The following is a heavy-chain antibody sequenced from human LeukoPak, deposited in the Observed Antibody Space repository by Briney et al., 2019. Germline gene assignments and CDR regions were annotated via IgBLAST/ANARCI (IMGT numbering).Heavy chain of an antibody. Sequence: GASVKVSCKASGYTFTSYDINWVRQATGQGLEWMGWMNPNSGNTGYAQKFQGRVTMTRNTSISTAYMELSSLRSEDTAVYYCASFRYSGSYYLYYFDYWGQGTLVTVSS. D-gene: IGHD1-26*01. CDR3: ASFRYSGSYYLYYFDY. J-gene: IGHJ4*02. V-gene: IGHV1-8*01. CDR1: GYTFTSYD. CDR2: MNPNSGNT.